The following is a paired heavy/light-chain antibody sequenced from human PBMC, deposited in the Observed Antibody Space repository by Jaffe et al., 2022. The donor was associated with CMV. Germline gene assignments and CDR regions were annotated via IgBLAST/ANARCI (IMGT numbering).Light chain of an antibody. CDR3: QKYNSAAVSWT. CDR2: AAS. Sequence: DIQMTQSPSSLSASVGDRVTITCRASQGISNYLAWYQQKPGKVPKLLIYAASTLQSGVPSRFSGSGSGTDFTLTISSLQPEDVATYYCQKYNSAAVSWTFGQGTKVEIK. V-gene: IGKV1-27*01. CDR1: QGISNY. J-gene: IGKJ1*01.
Heavy chain of an antibody. J-gene: IGHJ3*02. CDR2: INPNSGGT. D-gene: IGHD3-22*01. CDR1: GYTFTGYY. CDR3: ARQPDYYDSSGYYYPVVLAFDI. V-gene: IGHV1-2*02. Sequence: QVQLVQSGAEVKKPGASVKVSCKASGYTFTGYYMHWVRQAPGQGLEWMGWINPNSGGTNYAQKFQGRVTMTRDTSISTAYMELSRLRSDDTAVYYCARQPDYYDSSGYYYPVVLAFDIWGQGTMVTVSS.